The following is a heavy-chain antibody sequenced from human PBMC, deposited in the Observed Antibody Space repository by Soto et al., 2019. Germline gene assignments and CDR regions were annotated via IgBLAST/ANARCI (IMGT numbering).Heavy chain of an antibody. D-gene: IGHD3-22*01. CDR3: ARSSGYYLIDY. V-gene: IGHV1-3*01. CDR2: MNAGEGNT. J-gene: IGHJ4*02. Sequence: QVQLVQSGAEVKKPGASVKVSCEASGYTFTSYAMHVVRQAAGQRLEWMGWMNAGEGNTKCSQKSQGRVTVTRDTSASTAYMELSSLRSEDTAVYYCARSSGYYLIDYWGQGTLVTVSS. CDR1: GYTFTSYA.